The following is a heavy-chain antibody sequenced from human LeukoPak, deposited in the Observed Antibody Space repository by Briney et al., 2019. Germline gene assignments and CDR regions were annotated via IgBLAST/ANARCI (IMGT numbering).Heavy chain of an antibody. V-gene: IGHV3-23*01. Sequence: GGSLRLSCAASGFTVSSNYMSWVRQAPGKGLEWVSGISGSGGHTYNADSVEGRFTISRDNSKNTVSLQLSSLRVEDTAVYFCAKDREDSAMISGVFDLWGRGTLVTVSS. CDR3: AKDREDSAMISGVFDL. CDR1: GFTVSSNY. J-gene: IGHJ2*01. CDR2: ISGSGGHT. D-gene: IGHD5-18*01.